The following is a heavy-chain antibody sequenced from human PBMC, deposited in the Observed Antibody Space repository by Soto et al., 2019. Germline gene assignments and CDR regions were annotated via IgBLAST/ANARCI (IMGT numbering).Heavy chain of an antibody. D-gene: IGHD3-10*01. J-gene: IGHJ4*02. CDR1: GYNFNGYY. V-gene: IGHV1-2*02. CDR3: VTGFAWDFDY. CDR2: INPNSGAT. Sequence: QVQLVHSGADVKKPGASVKVSCKASGYNFNGYYMHWVRQAPGQGPEWMGWINPNSGATNYAQKFQGSVTMTRDTSITPAYLGLRSLRFVDTAVNYSVTGFAWDFDYWGQGTLVTVSS.